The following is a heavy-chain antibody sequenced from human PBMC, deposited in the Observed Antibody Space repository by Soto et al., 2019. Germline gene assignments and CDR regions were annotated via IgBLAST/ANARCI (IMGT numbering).Heavy chain of an antibody. CDR1: GFTFSSYW. J-gene: IGHJ6*03. CDR3: ARSDTVLRFLEWLPAAYYMDV. D-gene: IGHD3-3*01. CDR2: INSDGSST. Sequence: GGSLRLSCAASGFTFSSYWMHWVRQAPGKGLVWVSRINSDGSSTSYADSVKGRFTISRDNAKNTLYLQMNSLRAEDTAVYYCARSDTVLRFLEWLPAAYYMDVWGKGTTVTVS. V-gene: IGHV3-74*01.